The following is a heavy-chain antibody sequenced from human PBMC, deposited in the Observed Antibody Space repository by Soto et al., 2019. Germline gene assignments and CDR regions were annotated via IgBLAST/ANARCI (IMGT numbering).Heavy chain of an antibody. V-gene: IGHV1-18*01. Sequence: GASVKVSCKASGYTFTSYGISWVRQAPGQGLEWVGWISPYNGNTNYAQSLQGRVTMTTDTSTNTAYMELRSLRSDDTAVYYCARDPIFRRYDLLTGYSRYWGQGTLVTVSS. D-gene: IGHD3-9*01. CDR2: ISPYNGNT. CDR3: ARDPIFRRYDLLTGYSRY. J-gene: IGHJ4*02. CDR1: GYTFTSYG.